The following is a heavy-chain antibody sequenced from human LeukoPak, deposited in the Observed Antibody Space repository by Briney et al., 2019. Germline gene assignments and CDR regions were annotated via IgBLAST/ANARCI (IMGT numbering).Heavy chain of an antibody. J-gene: IGHJ6*04. D-gene: IGHD2-2*01. CDR3: ARVGGIVVLPAAIPRMGLFNV. Sequence: QPGGSLRLSCAASGFTFSSYGMSWVRQAPGKGLEWVSVISGSGGSTYYADSVKGRLTISRDNSKNTLYLQMNSLRAEDTAVYYCARVGGIVVLPAAIPRMGLFNVWGKGTTVTISS. CDR1: GFTFSSYG. V-gene: IGHV3-23*01. CDR2: ISGSGGST.